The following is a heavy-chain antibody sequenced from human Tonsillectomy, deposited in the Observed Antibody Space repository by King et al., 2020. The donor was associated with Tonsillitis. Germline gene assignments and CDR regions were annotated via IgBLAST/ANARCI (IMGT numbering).Heavy chain of an antibody. CDR3: ARRVDFWYAFDI. CDR2: ISVYNGNT. J-gene: IGHJ3*02. CDR1: GYTFTSYG. V-gene: IGHV1-18*01. Sequence: QLVQSGAEVKKSGASVKVSCKASGYTFTSYGISWVRQAPGQGLEWMGWISVYNGNTKYAKKFQGRVTMTTEPSTSTAYMGMRGLRSDDTAVYYCARRVDFWYAFDIWGQGTMVTVSS. D-gene: IGHD3-3*01.